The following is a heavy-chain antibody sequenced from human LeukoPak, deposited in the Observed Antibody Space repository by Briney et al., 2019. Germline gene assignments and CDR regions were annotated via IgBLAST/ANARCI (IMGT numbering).Heavy chain of an antibody. CDR2: IKQDGSEK. J-gene: IGHJ4*02. CDR3: ARGGSSSGIYCSYS. Sequence: GGSLTLSCAASGFTFSTYWMSWVRQAQGKGLEWVANIKQDGSEKYYVDSVKGRFTISRDNAKNSLYLQMNNLRGEDTAVYYCARGGSSSGIYCSYSWGQGTLVTVSS. V-gene: IGHV3-7*01. CDR1: GFTFSTYW. D-gene: IGHD3-22*01.